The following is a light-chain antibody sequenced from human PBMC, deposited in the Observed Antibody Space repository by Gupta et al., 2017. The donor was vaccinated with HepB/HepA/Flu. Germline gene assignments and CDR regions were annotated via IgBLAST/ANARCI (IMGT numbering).Light chain of an antibody. Sequence: DIVMTQSPDSLAVSLGERATINCKSSQSVLYSSNNKNYLSWYQQKPGQPPKLLIYWASTRESGVPYRFSGSGSGTDFTLTISSVQAEDVAVYYCQQYSSTPFTFGPGTKVDIK. CDR2: WAS. CDR1: QSVLYSSNNKNY. V-gene: IGKV4-1*01. CDR3: QQYSSTPFT. J-gene: IGKJ3*01.